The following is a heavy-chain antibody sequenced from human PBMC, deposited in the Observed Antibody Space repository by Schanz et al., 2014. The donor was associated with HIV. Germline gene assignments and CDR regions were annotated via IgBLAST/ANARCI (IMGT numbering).Heavy chain of an antibody. J-gene: IGHJ3*02. V-gene: IGHV3-30*18. CDR1: GFIFSNYG. Sequence: QVHLVESGGGVVQPGRSLRLSCVGSGFIFSNYGIHWVRQAPGKGLEWVAVISYDGSNKYYADSVKGRFTISRDNSKNTLYLQMNSLRAEDTAVYYCAKDGSWEAFDVFDIWGQGTVVTVSS. CDR2: ISYDGSNK. CDR3: AKDGSWEAFDVFDI. D-gene: IGHD1-26*01.